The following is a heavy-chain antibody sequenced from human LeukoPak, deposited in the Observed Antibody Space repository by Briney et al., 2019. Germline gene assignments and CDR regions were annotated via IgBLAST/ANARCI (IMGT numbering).Heavy chain of an antibody. Sequence: AASVKVSCKASGYTFTSYDINWVRQASGQGLEWMGWMNPNSGNTGYAQKFQGRVTMTRNTSISTAYMELSGLRSEDTAVYYCARGFTRNAFDIWGQGTMVTVSS. CDR2: MNPNSGNT. D-gene: IGHD1-14*01. J-gene: IGHJ3*02. V-gene: IGHV1-8*01. CDR1: GYTFTSYD. CDR3: ARGFTRNAFDI.